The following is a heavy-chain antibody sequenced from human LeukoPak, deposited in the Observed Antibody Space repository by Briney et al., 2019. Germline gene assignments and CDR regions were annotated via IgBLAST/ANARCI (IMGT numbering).Heavy chain of an antibody. CDR3: ARGAYYYED. V-gene: IGHV3-48*01. CDR2: ISSSSSTI. CDR1: GFTFSSHS. Sequence: PGGSLRLSCAAAGFTFSSHSMNWVCQAPGKGLEWVSYISSSSSTIYYADSVKGRFTISRDNAKNSLYLQMNSLRAEDTAVYYCARGAYYYEDCGQGTLVTVSS. J-gene: IGHJ4*02. D-gene: IGHD3-22*01.